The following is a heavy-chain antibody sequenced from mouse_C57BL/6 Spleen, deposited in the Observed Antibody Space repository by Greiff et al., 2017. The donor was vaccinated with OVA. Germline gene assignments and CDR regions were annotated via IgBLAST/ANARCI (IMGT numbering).Heavy chain of an antibody. V-gene: IGHV1-50*01. CDR3: ARRLTYYAMDY. CDR2: IDPSDSYT. CDR1: GYTFTSYW. Sequence: QVQLKQPGAELVKPGASVKLSCKASGYTFTSYWMQWVKQRPGQGLEWIGEIDPSDSYTNYNQKFKGKATLTVDTSSSTAYMQLSSLTSEDSAVYYCARRLTYYAMDYWGQGTSVTVSS. J-gene: IGHJ4*01. D-gene: IGHD1-3*01.